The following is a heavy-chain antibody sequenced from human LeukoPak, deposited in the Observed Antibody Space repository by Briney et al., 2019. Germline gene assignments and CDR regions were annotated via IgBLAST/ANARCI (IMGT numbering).Heavy chain of an antibody. J-gene: IGHJ5*02. CDR1: GGSISSGGYS. D-gene: IGHD2-2*02. CDR2: IYHSGST. CDR3: AGTDIVVVPAAIPHWFDP. Sequence: SQTLSLTCAVSGGSISSGGYSWSWIRQPPGKGLEWIGYIYHSGSTYYNPSLKSRVTISVDRSKNQFSLNLSSVTAADTAVYYCAGTDIVVVPAAIPHWFDPWGQGTLVTVSS. V-gene: IGHV4-30-2*01.